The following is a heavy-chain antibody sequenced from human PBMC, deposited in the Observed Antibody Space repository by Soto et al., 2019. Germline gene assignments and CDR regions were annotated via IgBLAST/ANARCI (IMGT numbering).Heavy chain of an antibody. CDR2: ISYDGSNK. D-gene: IGHD3-3*01. CDR1: GFTFSSHG. Sequence: QVQLVESGGGVVQPGRSLRLSCAASGFTFSSHGMHWVHQAPGKGLEWVAVISYDGSNKFYADSVKGRFTISRDNSKNTLFLQMNSLRGDDTAVYYCAKTNLEWLSDAAFDLWGQGTSVTVSS. J-gene: IGHJ3*01. CDR3: AKTNLEWLSDAAFDL. V-gene: IGHV3-30*18.